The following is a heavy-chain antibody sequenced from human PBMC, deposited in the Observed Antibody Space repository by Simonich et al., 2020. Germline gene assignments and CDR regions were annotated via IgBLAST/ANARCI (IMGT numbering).Heavy chain of an antibody. CDR1: GYTFTSYG. V-gene: IGHV1-18*01. D-gene: IGHD1-1*01. CDR2: ISSYKGQT. Sequence: QVQLVQSGAEGKKPGASVKVSCTDSGYTFTSYGISWVRQAPGQGLGWMGCISSYKGQTNYAQKLKGRVTMTTDTSTSTAYMELRSLRSDDTAVYYCARSTTGTTAFDIWGQGTMVTVSS. CDR3: ARSTTGTTAFDI. J-gene: IGHJ3*02.